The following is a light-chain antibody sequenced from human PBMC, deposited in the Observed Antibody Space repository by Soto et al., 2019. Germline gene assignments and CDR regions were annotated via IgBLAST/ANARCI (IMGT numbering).Light chain of an antibody. CDR3: QQSDDSPGT. V-gene: IGKV3-20*01. J-gene: IGKJ1*01. CDR2: GAS. Sequence: EIVMTQSPAALSVSPGEGATLSCRASQGIGSTLAWYQQKPGQTPRPLIYGASNRATAIPDRFSGSGSGTDLTLTISRLEPEDGEVYDGQQSDDSPGTFGQGAKVDIK. CDR1: QGIGST.